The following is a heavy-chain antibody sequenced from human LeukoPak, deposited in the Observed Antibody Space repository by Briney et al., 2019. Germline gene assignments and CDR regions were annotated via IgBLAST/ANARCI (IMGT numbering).Heavy chain of an antibody. J-gene: IGHJ6*03. Sequence: SEALSLTCTVSGGSISSSSYYWGWIRQPPGKGLEWIGSIYYSGSTYYNPSLKSRVTISVDTSKNQFSLKLSSVTAADTAVYYCARLGPTHYYYYYYMDVWGKGTTVTVSS. CDR2: IYYSGST. CDR3: ARLGPTHYYYYYYMDV. CDR1: GGSISSSSYY. V-gene: IGHV4-39*01.